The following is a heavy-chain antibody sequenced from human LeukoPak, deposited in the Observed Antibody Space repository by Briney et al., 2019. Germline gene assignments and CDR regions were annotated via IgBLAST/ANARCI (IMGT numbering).Heavy chain of an antibody. CDR2: IAYDESNR. CDR1: GFTFSHAA. CDR3: AKAPVTTCSGAYCYPFDY. D-gene: IGHD2-15*01. J-gene: IGHJ4*02. Sequence: PGGSLRLSCAASGFTFSHAAMHWVRQAPGKGLEWVAVIAYDESNRFHADSVKGRFTISRDSSKNTLYLQMNSLRAGDAAVYYCAKAPVTTCSGAYCYPFDYWSQGTLVTVSS. V-gene: IGHV3-30*04.